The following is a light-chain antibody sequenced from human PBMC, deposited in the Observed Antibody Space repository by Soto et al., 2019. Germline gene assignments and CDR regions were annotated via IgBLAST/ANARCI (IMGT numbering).Light chain of an antibody. CDR1: QSVSTY. CDR3: QQRSDWTIT. J-gene: IGKJ5*01. CDR2: DAS. Sequence: EIVMTQSPATLSVSPGEGGALSCRASQSVSTYLAWFQQKFGQPPRLLIYDASKRATGIPARFSGSGSGTDFTLTINSLDNDDFAVYYCQQRSDWTITFGQGTRLEIK. V-gene: IGKV3-11*01.